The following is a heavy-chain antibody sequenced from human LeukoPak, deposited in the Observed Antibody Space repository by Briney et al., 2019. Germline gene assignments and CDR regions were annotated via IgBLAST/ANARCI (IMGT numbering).Heavy chain of an antibody. V-gene: IGHV3-48*02. Sequence: PGGSLRLSCAASGFTFSSCSLNWVRQAPGRGLEWVSYIGTGGTPIYYTDSVKGRFTISRDNAKNSLYLQMNSLRDEDTAVYYCVRHYIFAFDLWGQGTMVTVSS. CDR1: GFTFSSCS. CDR2: IGTGGTPI. CDR3: VRHYIFAFDL. D-gene: IGHD2-21*01. J-gene: IGHJ3*01.